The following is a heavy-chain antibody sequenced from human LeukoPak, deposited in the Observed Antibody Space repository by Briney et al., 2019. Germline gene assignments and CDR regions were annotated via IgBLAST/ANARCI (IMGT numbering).Heavy chain of an antibody. CDR3: AKMGYSGYDFLFDY. V-gene: IGHV3-23*01. Sequence: PGGSLRLSCAASGFTFSSYAMSWVRQAPGKGLEWVSAISGSGGSTYYADSVKGRFTISRDSSKNTLYLQMNSLRAEDTAVYYCAKMGYSGYDFLFDYWGQGTLVTVSS. D-gene: IGHD5-12*01. CDR2: ISGSGGST. CDR1: GFTFSSYA. J-gene: IGHJ4*02.